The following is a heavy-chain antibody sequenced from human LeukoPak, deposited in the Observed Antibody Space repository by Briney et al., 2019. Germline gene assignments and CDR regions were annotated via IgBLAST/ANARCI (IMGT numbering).Heavy chain of an antibody. V-gene: IGHV3-7*03. CDR3: ARLDVDTAMVPGFDY. J-gene: IGHJ4*02. CDR2: IKQDGSEK. Sequence: GGSLRLSCAASEFTFSSYWMSWVRQAPGKGLEWVANIKQDGSEKYYVDSVKGRFTISRDNAKNSLYLQMNSLRAEDTAVYYCARLDVDTAMVPGFDYWGQGTLVTVSS. CDR1: EFTFSSYW. D-gene: IGHD5-18*01.